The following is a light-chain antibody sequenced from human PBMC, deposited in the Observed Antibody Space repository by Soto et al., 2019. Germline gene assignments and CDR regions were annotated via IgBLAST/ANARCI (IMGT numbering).Light chain of an antibody. CDR3: QTWGAGVHV. V-gene: IGLV4-69*01. CDR2: LNSDGRH. J-gene: IGLJ1*01. Sequence: QSVLTQSPSASASLGASVKLTCTLSSGHSSSAIAWHQQQPEKGPRFLMKLNSDGRHSKGDGIPDRFSGSSSGAERYLTISSLQSEDEADYYCQTWGAGVHVFGNGTKVTVL. CDR1: SGHSSSA.